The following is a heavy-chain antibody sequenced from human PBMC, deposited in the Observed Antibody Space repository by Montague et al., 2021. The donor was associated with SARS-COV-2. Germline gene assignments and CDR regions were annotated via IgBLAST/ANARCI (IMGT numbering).Heavy chain of an antibody. CDR2: ISYTGIT. V-gene: IGHV4-31*03. J-gene: IGHJ4*02. Sequence: TLSLTCSVSGDSISSGGYYWSWIRQLPEKGLEWIALISYTGITYSNPSLESRVTMSVDTSKNHFSLNLRSVTAADTAIYYCARRGETYPNFFDHWAREPQSPSPQ. CDR3: ARRGETYPNFFDH. CDR1: GDSISSGGYY.